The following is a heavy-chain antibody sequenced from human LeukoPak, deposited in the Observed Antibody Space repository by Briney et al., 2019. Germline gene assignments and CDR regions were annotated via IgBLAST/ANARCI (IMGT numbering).Heavy chain of an antibody. CDR1: GGSISSSIYY. V-gene: IGHV4-39*01. CDR2: IYYSGST. Sequence: PSGTLSLTCTVFGGSISSSIYYWGWIRQPPGKDLEWIGSIYYSGSTYYNPSLKSRVTISVDTSKNQFSLKLSSVTAADTAVYYCARRLAGTEDYWGQGTLVTVSS. CDR3: ARRLAGTEDY. J-gene: IGHJ4*02. D-gene: IGHD6-13*01.